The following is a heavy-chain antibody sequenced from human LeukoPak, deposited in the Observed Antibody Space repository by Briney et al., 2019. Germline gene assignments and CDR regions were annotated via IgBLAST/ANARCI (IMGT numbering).Heavy chain of an antibody. CDR2: IYSGGST. CDR3: AREGGYSSGWYGNY. D-gene: IGHD6-19*01. V-gene: IGHV3-53*01. J-gene: IGHJ4*02. CDR1: GFTFSSYA. Sequence: GGSLRLSCAASGFTFSSYAMSWVRQAPGKGLEWVSVIYSGGSTYYADSVKGRFTISRDNSKNTLYLQMNSLRAEDTAVYHCAREGGYSSGWYGNYWGQGTLVTVSS.